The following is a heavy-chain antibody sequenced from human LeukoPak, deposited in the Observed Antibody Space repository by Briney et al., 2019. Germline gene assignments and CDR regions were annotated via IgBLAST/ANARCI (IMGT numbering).Heavy chain of an antibody. J-gene: IGHJ6*02. CDR1: GFTFSSYS. CDR2: ISGSGGST. D-gene: IGHD2-21*02. V-gene: IGHV3-23*01. Sequence: PGGSLRPSCAASGFTFSSYSMNWVRQAPGKGLEWVSAISGSGGSTYYADSVKGRFTISRDNSKNTLYLQMNSLRAEDTAVYYCAKVPIVVVTSYYGMDVWGQGTTVTVSS. CDR3: AKVPIVVVTSYYGMDV.